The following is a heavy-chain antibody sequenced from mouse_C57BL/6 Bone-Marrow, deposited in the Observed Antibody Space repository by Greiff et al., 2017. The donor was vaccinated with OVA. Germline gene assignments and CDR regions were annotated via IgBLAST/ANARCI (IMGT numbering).Heavy chain of an antibody. V-gene: IGHV1-63*01. CDR2: IYPGGGYT. J-gene: IGHJ1*03. Sequence: VQLQQSGAELVRPGTSVKMSCKASGYTFTNYWIGWAKPRPGHGLEWIGDIYPGGGYTNYNEKFKGKATLTADKSSSTAYMQFSSLTSEDSAIYYCARWGQRYFDVWGTGTTVTVSS. CDR1: GYTFTNYW. CDR3: ARWGQRYFDV.